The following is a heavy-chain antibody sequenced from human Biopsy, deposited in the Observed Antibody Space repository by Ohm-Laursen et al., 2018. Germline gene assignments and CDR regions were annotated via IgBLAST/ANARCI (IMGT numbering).Heavy chain of an antibody. V-gene: IGHV4-39*01. CDR3: ARDYDTSGYYYVS. Sequence: TLSLTCAVSGGSISNNNYYWGWIRQPPGKGLEWIGSIFYRGSTHYKPSLKSRVNISVDTSKNQFSLKLNSVTAADTAVYYCARDYDTSGYYYVSWGQGTLVTVSS. CDR2: IFYRGST. CDR1: GGSISNNNYY. J-gene: IGHJ5*02. D-gene: IGHD3-22*01.